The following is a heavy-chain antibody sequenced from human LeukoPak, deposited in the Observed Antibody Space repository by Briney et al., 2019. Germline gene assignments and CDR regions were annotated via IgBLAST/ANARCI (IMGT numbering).Heavy chain of an antibody. V-gene: IGHV4-39*01. CDR1: GGSIISSSYY. Sequence: SETLSLTCTVSGGSIISSSYYWGWIRQPPGKGLEWIGSIYYSGSTYYSPSLKGRVTISVDTSKNQFSLKLSSVTAADTAVYYCARRSSYCSSTSCSVWFDPWGQGNLVTVSS. J-gene: IGHJ5*02. D-gene: IGHD2-2*01. CDR3: ARRSSYCSSTSCSVWFDP. CDR2: IYYSGST.